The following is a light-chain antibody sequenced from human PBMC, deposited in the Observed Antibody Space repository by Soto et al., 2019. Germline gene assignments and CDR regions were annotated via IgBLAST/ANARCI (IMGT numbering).Light chain of an antibody. Sequence: QSVLTQPPSASGTPGQRVTISCSGSSSNVGGNPVNWYQHVPTTAPKLLIYTNTQRPSGVPDRFSGSKSGTSASLAISGLQSEDEADYYCASWDDSLNGPVVGTGTKVHRP. CDR2: TNT. J-gene: IGLJ1*01. V-gene: IGLV1-44*01. CDR1: SSNVGGNP. CDR3: ASWDDSLNGPV.